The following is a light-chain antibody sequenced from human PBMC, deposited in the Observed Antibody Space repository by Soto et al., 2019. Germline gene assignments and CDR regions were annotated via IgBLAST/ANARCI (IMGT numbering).Light chain of an antibody. J-gene: IGKJ4*01. CDR1: QIVGTS. V-gene: IGKV3-11*01. Sequence: IVLTQSPATLSLSPGERASLSCRACQIVGTSLAWYQQRPGQSPRLLIYASSRAAGIPARFSGGGSGTHFTLTISSLEPEDFAVYYCQQRFAWPLTFGGGTKVEIK. CDR2: AS. CDR3: QQRFAWPLT.